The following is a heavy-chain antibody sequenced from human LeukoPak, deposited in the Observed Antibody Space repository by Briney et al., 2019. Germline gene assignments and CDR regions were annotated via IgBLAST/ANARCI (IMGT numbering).Heavy chain of an antibody. Sequence: ASVKVSCKASGYTFTGYYMHWVRQAPGQGLEWMGWINPNSGGTNYAQKFQGRVTMTRDTSISTAYMELSRLRSDDTAVYYCARGRPGIAVAGTVNYYYYGMDVWGQGTTVTVSS. CDR3: ARGRPGIAVAGTVNYYYYGMDV. D-gene: IGHD6-19*01. V-gene: IGHV1-2*02. CDR1: GYTFTGYY. CDR2: INPNSGGT. J-gene: IGHJ6*02.